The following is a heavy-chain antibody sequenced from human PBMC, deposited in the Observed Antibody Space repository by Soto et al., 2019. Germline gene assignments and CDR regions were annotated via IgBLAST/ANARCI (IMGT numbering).Heavy chain of an antibody. J-gene: IGHJ5*02. V-gene: IGHV4-31*03. D-gene: IGHD2-15*01. Sequence: QVQLQESGPGLVKPSQTLSLTCTVSGGSISSGGYYWSWIRQHPGKGLEWIGYIYYSGSTYYNPSIQRRVTITVDTSKTQCSLKLSSVTAADTAVYYCERGSPPSLRDWSDPWGQGTLVTVSS. CDR2: IYYSGST. CDR1: GGSISSGGYY. CDR3: ERGSPPSLRDWSDP.